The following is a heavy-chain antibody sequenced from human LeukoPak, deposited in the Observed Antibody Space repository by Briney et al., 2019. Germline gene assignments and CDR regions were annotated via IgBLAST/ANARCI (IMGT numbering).Heavy chain of an antibody. CDR2: ISSSSSYI. J-gene: IGHJ5*02. V-gene: IGHV3-21*01. CDR3: VRGQDGIDNWFDP. D-gene: IGHD5-24*01. Sequence: GGSLRLSCAASGFTFSSYSMNWVRQAPGKGLEWVSSISSSSSYIYYADSVKGRFTISRDNAKNSLSLQMTSLRAEDTAVYYCVRGQDGIDNWFDPWGQGTLVTVAP. CDR1: GFTFSSYS.